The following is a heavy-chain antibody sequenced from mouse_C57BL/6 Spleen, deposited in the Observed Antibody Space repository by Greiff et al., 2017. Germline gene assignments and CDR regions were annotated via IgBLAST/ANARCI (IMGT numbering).Heavy chain of an antibody. Sequence: EVQRVESGGGLVQPGGSMKLSCAASGFTFSDAWMDWVRQSPEKGLEWVAEIRNKANNHATYYAESVKGRFTISRDDSKSSVYLQMNSLRAEDTGIYYCTSGYDPYAMDYWGQGTSVTVSS. V-gene: IGHV6-6*01. D-gene: IGHD2-2*01. J-gene: IGHJ4*01. CDR1: GFTFSDAW. CDR2: IRNKANNHAT. CDR3: TSGYDPYAMDY.